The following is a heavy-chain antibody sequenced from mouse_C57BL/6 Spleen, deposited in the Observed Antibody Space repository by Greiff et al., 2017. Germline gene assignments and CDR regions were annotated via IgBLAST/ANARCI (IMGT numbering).Heavy chain of an antibody. CDR2: INPYNGGT. CDR3: ARGSYDYDVWFAY. V-gene: IGHV1-19*01. D-gene: IGHD2-4*01. Sequence: VQLQQSGPVLVKPGASVKMSCKASGYTFTDYYMNWVKQSHGKSLEWIGVINPYNGGTSYNQKFKGKATLTVDKSSSTAYMELNSLTSEDSAVYYCARGSYDYDVWFAYWGQGTLVTVSA. J-gene: IGHJ3*01. CDR1: GYTFTDYY.